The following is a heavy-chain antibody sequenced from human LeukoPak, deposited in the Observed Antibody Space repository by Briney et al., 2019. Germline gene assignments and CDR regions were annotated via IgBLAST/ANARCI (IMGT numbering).Heavy chain of an antibody. CDR1: GGTFSSYA. CDR2: IIPIFGTA. V-gene: IGHV1-69*05. J-gene: IGHJ4*02. CDR3: AKDQRGYSYGPDF. D-gene: IGHD5-18*01. Sequence: ASVKVSCKASGGTFSSYAISWVRQAPGQGLEWMGGIIPIFGTANYAQKFQGRVTITTDESTSTAYMELSSLRPEDTAVYYCAKDQRGYSYGPDFWGQGTLVTVSS.